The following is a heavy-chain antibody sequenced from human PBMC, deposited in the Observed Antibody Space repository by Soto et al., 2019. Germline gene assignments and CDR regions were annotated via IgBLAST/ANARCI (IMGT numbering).Heavy chain of an antibody. CDR1: GGSVSSCY. CDR3: ARLITIVRGVIVWFQP. V-gene: IGHV4-59*02. D-gene: IGHD3-10*01. J-gene: IGHJ5*02. CDR2: IYYSGRT. Sequence: PSGALSLTSNVSGGSVSSCYSIWIRHPLGKGPEGGEYIYYSGRTDYNPSLKSRVTISVDTSKKHFSLELSSVTAADTAVYHCARLITIVRGVIVWFQPWGQGTLVTVSS.